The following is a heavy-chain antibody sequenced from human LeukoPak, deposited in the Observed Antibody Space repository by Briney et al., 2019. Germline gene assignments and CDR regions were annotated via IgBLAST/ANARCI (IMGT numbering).Heavy chain of an antibody. V-gene: IGHV3-33*01. Sequence: PGRSLRLSCAASGFTFSSYGMHWVRQAPGKGLEWVAVIWYDGSNKYYADSVKGRFTISRDNSKNTLYLQMNSLRAEDTAVYYCARDGSGSDAFDIWGQGTMVTVSS. CDR1: GFTFSSYG. CDR2: IWYDGSNK. J-gene: IGHJ3*02. CDR3: ARDGSGSDAFDI. D-gene: IGHD6-19*01.